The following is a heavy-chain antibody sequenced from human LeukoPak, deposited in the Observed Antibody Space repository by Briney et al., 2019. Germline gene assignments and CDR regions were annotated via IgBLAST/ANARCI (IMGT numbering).Heavy chain of an antibody. V-gene: IGHV3-21*01. CDR1: GFTFSSYS. Sequence: GGSLRLSCAASGFTFSSYSMNWVRQAPGKGLEWVSSISRSSSYIYYADSVKGRFTISRDNAKNSLYLQMNSLRAEDTAVYYCARDFVATTPYYGMDVWGQGTTVTVSS. CDR2: ISRSSSYI. D-gene: IGHD5-24*01. CDR3: ARDFVATTPYYGMDV. J-gene: IGHJ6*02.